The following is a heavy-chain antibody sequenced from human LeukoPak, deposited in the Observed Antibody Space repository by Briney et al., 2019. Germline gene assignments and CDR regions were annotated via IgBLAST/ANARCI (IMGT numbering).Heavy chain of an antibody. V-gene: IGHV3-11*06. D-gene: IGHD1-1*01. CDR2: ISGSGGDT. J-gene: IGHJ4*02. CDR1: GFTFTDSY. Sequence: SGGSLRLSCAASGFTFTDSYMTWVRQAPGKGLEWLSYISGSGGDTNYADSVRGRFTISRDNAKNSLYLQMNSLRVEDTAVYYCARDPRTVRIWGQGTLVTVPS. CDR3: ARDPRTVRI.